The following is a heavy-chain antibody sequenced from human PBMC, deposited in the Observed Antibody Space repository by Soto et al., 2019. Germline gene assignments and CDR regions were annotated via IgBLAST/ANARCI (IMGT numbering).Heavy chain of an antibody. J-gene: IGHJ3*02. Sequence: QVQLQESGPGLVKPSGTLSLTCAVSGGSISSSNWWSLVRQPPGKGLEWMGEIYHSGSTNYNPSPKGRVTISVDKSKNQCSLKLSSVTAADTAVYYCARVGNSSGHDAFDIWGQGTMVTVSS. CDR3: ARVGNSSGHDAFDI. D-gene: IGHD3-22*01. CDR1: GGSISSSNW. CDR2: IYHSGST. V-gene: IGHV4-4*02.